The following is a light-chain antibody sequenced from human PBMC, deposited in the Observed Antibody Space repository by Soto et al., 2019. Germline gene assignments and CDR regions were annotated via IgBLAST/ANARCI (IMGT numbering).Light chain of an antibody. Sequence: EIVMTQSPATLSVSPGERATVPCRASQSVSSNLAWYQQKPGQAPRLLIYGASTTATGIPARFSGSGYGSDFTLTIRSLEPEDFAVYYCQQRRNWPTFGQGTKVDIK. J-gene: IGKJ1*01. CDR3: QQRRNWPT. V-gene: IGKV3-11*01. CDR1: QSVSSN. CDR2: GAS.